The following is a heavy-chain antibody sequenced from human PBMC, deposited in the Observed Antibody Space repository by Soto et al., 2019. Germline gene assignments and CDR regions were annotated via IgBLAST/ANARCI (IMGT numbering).Heavy chain of an antibody. CDR1: GYAFTTYG. CDR3: ARGRYGDY. CDR2: ISAHNGNT. D-gene: IGHD1-1*01. J-gene: IGHJ4*02. V-gene: IGHV1-18*01. Sequence: QVHLVQSGADVKKPGASVKVSCQGSGYAFTTYGITWVRQAPGQGLEWMGWISAHNGNTNYAQKLQGRVTVTRDTSTSTAYMELRSLRYDDTAVYYWARGRYGDYWGQGALVTVSS.